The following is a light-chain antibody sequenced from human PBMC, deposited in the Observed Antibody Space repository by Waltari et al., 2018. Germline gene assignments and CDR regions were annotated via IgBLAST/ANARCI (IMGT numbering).Light chain of an antibody. CDR2: DVR. V-gene: IGLV2-14*03. CDR1: SSDVGGYNF. Sequence: QSALTQPASVSGSPGQAISISCTGTSSDVGGYNFVSWYQQHPGKAPKLMIYDVRQRPLGISNRFSGSKSGNTASLTISGLQAEDEADYYCSSYTSSSTFVFGIGTKVTVL. J-gene: IGLJ1*01. CDR3: SSYTSSSTFV.